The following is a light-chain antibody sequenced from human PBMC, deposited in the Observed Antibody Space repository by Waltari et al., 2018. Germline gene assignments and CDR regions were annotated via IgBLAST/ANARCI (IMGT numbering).Light chain of an antibody. Sequence: QLVLTQSPSASSSLGASVKLTCTLTSGHSSYAIAWHQQKQQKGPRYLMKINSDGSHIKGDGIPDRFSGSSTGAGPSLTISSLQSEDDADYYCQIWDPGFRVFGGGTKVSVL. CDR2: INSDGSH. J-gene: IGLJ3*02. V-gene: IGLV4-69*01. CDR1: SGHSSYA. CDR3: QIWDPGFRV.